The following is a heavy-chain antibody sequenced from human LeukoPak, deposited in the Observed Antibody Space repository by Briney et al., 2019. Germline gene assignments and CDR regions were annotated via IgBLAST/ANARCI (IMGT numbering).Heavy chain of an antibody. V-gene: IGHV1-8*01. J-gene: IGHJ4*02. CDR1: GYTFTSYD. Sequence: ASVKVSCKASGYTFTSYDINWVRQATGQGLEWMGWMNPNSGNTGYAQKFQGRVTMTRDTSISTAYMELSSLNSDDTAVFYCARGSYSSAWYLDYWGQGTLVTVSS. CDR3: ARGSYSSAWYLDY. D-gene: IGHD6-19*01. CDR2: MNPNSGNT.